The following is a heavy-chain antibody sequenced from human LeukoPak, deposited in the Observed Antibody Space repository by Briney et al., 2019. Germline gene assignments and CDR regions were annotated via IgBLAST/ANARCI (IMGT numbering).Heavy chain of an antibody. V-gene: IGHV4-38-2*02. CDR1: GYSISSGYY. J-gene: IGHJ4*02. Sequence: SETLSLTCTVSGYSISSGYYWGWIWQPPGKGLEWIGSIYHSGSTYYNPSLKSRVTISVDTSRNQFSLKLSSVTAADTAVYYCARELGYYYDSSGYYYWGQGTLVTVSS. D-gene: IGHD3-22*01. CDR2: IYHSGST. CDR3: ARELGYYYDSSGYYY.